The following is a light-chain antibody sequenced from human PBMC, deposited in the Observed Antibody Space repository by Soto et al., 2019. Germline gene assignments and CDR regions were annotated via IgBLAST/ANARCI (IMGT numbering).Light chain of an antibody. CDR1: SSNIGAGYD. CDR2: GXX. J-gene: IGLJ3*02. V-gene: IGLV1-40*01. CDR3: QSYDSSLSGSV. Sequence: QSVLTQPPSVSGAPGQRVTISCTGSSSNIGAGYDVHWYQQLPGTAPKLLIYGXXXXXXXXXXXXXGSKSGTSASLAITGLXXXXXXXXYCQSYDSSLSGSVFGGGTKLTVL.